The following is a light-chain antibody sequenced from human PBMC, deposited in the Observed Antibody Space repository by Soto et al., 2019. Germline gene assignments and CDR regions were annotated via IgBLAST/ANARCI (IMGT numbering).Light chain of an antibody. CDR3: CSYTSSSTHV. CDR2: DVN. Sequence: QSALTQPASVSGSPGQSITISCTGNSSDVGGYNFVSWYQQHPGKVPKLMIFDVNRRPSGVSDRFSGSKSGNTASLTISGRQAEDEGDYYCCSYTSSSTHVFGSGTKLTVL. CDR1: SSDVGGYNF. V-gene: IGLV2-14*03. J-gene: IGLJ1*01.